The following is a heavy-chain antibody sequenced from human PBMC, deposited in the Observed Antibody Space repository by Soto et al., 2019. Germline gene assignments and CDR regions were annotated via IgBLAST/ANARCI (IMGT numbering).Heavy chain of an antibody. J-gene: IGHJ4*02. Sequence: QLQLQESGPGLVKPSETLSLTCVVSGGSISGSNWWTWVRQPPGKGLEWIGEIYHSGGTNYNPSLKSRVTISTDESKNQFSLKLTSVTAADTDLYLCARGSTGLLDCWGQGTLVTVSS. CDR3: ARGSTGLLDC. CDR2: IYHSGGT. D-gene: IGHD2-8*02. CDR1: GGSISGSNW. V-gene: IGHV4-4*02.